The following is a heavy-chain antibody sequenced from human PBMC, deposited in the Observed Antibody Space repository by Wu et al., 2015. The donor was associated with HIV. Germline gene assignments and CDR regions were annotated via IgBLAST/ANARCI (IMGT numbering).Heavy chain of an antibody. CDR2: VVPTGGST. Sequence: QVQLVQSGAEVKKSGASVNISCKASGYAFNSYYMHWVRQAPGQGLEWMGVVVPTGGSTTYAEKFQGRVVMTRDTSISTTYMRLDRLTSDDTAVYYCAREAVAGTAELALWGQGTLVTVSS. D-gene: IGHD6-19*01. J-gene: IGHJ4*02. CDR3: AREAVAGTAELAL. V-gene: IGHV1-46*02. CDR1: GYAFNSYY.